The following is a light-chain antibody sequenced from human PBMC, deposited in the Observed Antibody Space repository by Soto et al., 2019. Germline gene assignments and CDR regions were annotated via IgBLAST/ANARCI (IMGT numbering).Light chain of an antibody. Sequence: EIVLTPSPGTLSLSPGERATLSCRASQSVTSYLAWYQQKPGQAPRLLIYGASSRATGIPDRFSGSGSGTDFTLTVSRLEPEDFAVYYCQQYGSSPRTFGQGTKVDIK. V-gene: IGKV3-20*01. CDR2: GAS. CDR1: QSVTSY. CDR3: QQYGSSPRT. J-gene: IGKJ1*01.